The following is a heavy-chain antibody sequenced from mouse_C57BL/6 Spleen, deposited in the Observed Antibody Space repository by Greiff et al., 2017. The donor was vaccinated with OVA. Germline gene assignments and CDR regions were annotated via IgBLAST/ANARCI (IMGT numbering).Heavy chain of an antibody. CDR2: ISYDGSN. CDR1: GYSITSGYY. J-gene: IGHJ2*01. Sequence: VQLQQSGPGLVKPSQSLSLTCSVTGYSITSGYYWNWIRQFPGNKLEWMGYISYDGSNNYNPSIKNRISITRDTSKNQFFLKLNSVTTEDTATYYCASYSNFDYWGQGTTLTVSS. V-gene: IGHV3-6*01. CDR3: ASYSNFDY. D-gene: IGHD2-5*01.